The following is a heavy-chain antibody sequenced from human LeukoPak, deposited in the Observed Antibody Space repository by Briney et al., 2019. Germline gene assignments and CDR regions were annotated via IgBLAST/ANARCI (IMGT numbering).Heavy chain of an antibody. D-gene: IGHD3-22*01. Sequence: PGGSLRLSCAASGFSFSNYEMNWVRQAPGKGLEWLSYISGSGKTIHYADSVKGRFTISRDNAKNSLYLQMNSLRAEDTAVYYCANEAYYYDSSGYYDGYYFDYWGQGTLVTVSS. J-gene: IGHJ4*02. CDR3: ANEAYYYDSSGYYDGYYFDY. V-gene: IGHV3-48*03. CDR1: GFSFSNYE. CDR2: ISGSGKTI.